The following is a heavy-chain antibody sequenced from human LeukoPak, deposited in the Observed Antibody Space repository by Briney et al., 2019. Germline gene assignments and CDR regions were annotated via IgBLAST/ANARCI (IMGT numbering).Heavy chain of an antibody. CDR3: ARDGARLDI. CDR1: GYTFTSYA. V-gene: IGHV7-4-1*02. D-gene: IGHD4/OR15-4a*01. J-gene: IGHJ3*02. CDR2: ITTDTGNP. Sequence: GASVKVSCKASGYTFTSYAMNWVRQAPGQGLEWMGWITTDTGNPTYAQGFTGRFVFSLDTSVTTAYLQITSLKAEDTAVYYCARDGARLDIWGQGTMVSVSS.